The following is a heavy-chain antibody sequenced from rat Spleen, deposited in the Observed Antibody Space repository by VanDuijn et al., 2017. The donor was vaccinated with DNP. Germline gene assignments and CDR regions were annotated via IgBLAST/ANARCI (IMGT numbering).Heavy chain of an antibody. CDR1: GYSITSNY. Sequence: EVQLQESGSGLVKPSQSLSLTCSVTGYSITSNYWGWIRKFPGNKMEYIGHISYSGSTNYNPSLKSRISITRDTSKNHFFLHLNSVTSEDTGTYYCARLGASTYAMDAWGQGTSVTVSS. CDR3: ARLGASTYAMDA. CDR2: ISYSGST. D-gene: IGHD4-1*01. V-gene: IGHV3-1*01. J-gene: IGHJ4*01.